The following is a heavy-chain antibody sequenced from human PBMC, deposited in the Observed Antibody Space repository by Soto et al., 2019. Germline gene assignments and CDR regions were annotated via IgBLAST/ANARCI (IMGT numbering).Heavy chain of an antibody. CDR2: IWYVGSNK. V-gene: IGHV3-33*01. D-gene: IGHD6-13*01. Sequence: GGSLRLSCAASGFTFSSYGMHWVRQAPGKGLEWVAVIWYVGSNKYYADSVKGRFTISRDNSKNTLYLQMNSLRAEDTAVYYCARDPTAAGIRWVGYYFDYWGQGTLVTVSS. J-gene: IGHJ4*02. CDR3: ARDPTAAGIRWVGYYFDY. CDR1: GFTFSSYG.